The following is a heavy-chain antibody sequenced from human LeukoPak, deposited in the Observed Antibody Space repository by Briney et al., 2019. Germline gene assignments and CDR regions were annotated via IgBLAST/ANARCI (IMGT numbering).Heavy chain of an antibody. Sequence: ASVTVSCQASGYTFTSYAMHWVRQPPGQRREWMGWINAGNGNTKYSQKFQGRVTITRDTSASTAYMELSSLRSEDTAVYYCAGVLEDYVWGSYRFYFDYWGQGTLVTVSS. D-gene: IGHD3-16*02. CDR3: AGVLEDYVWGSYRFYFDY. J-gene: IGHJ4*02. CDR1: GYTFTSYA. CDR2: INAGNGNT. V-gene: IGHV1-3*01.